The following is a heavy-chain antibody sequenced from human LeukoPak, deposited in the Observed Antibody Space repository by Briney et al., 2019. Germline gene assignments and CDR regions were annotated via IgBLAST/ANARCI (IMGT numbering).Heavy chain of an antibody. Sequence: SGPTLVNPTQTRTLTCTFSGFSLRTSEMCVSWIRQPPGKALEWLARIDWDDDKYYCTSLKTRLTISKDTSKNQVVLTMTNMDPVDTATYYCARRLRGNYYFDYWGQGTLVTVSS. V-gene: IGHV2-70*11. CDR2: IDWDDDK. CDR1: GFSLRTSEMC. J-gene: IGHJ4*02. CDR3: ARRLRGNYYFDY. D-gene: IGHD3-16*01.